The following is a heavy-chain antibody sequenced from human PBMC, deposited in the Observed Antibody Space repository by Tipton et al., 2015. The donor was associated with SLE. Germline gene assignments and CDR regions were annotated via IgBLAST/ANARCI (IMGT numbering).Heavy chain of an antibody. CDR3: ARLEWELIDY. CDR1: GYSINRSSYY. Sequence: TLSLTCAVSGYSINRSSYYWGWIRQPPGKGLEWIGSMYYSGSTYYNPSLKSRVTISVDTSKNQFSLKVRSVTAADTAVYYCARLEWELIDYWGQGTLVTVSS. CDR2: MYYSGST. D-gene: IGHD1-26*01. J-gene: IGHJ4*02. V-gene: IGHV4-39*07.